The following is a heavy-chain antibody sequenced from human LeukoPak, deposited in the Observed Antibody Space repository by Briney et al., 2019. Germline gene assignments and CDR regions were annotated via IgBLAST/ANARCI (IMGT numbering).Heavy chain of an antibody. D-gene: IGHD6-19*01. J-gene: IGHJ6*02. Sequence: SETLSLTCAVSGGSISSSNWWSWVRQPPGKGLEWIGEINHSGSTNYNPSLKSRVTISVDTSKNQFSLKLSSVTAADTAVYYCARVRGIAVAGTGYGMDVWGQGTTVTVSS. CDR2: INHSGST. CDR1: GGSISSSNW. V-gene: IGHV4-4*02. CDR3: ARVRGIAVAGTGYGMDV.